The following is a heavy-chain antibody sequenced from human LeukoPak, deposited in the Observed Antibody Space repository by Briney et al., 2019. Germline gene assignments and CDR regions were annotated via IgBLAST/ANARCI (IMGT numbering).Heavy chain of an antibody. J-gene: IGHJ3*02. CDR1: GFTFSSYA. V-gene: IGHV3-23*01. Sequence: GGSLRLSCAASGFTFSSYAMSWVRQAPGKGLEWVSAISGSGGSTYYADSVKGWFTISRDNSKNTLYLQMNSLRAEDTAVYYCARARSSWYDPDAFDIWGQGTMVTVSS. CDR3: ARARSSWYDPDAFDI. D-gene: IGHD6-13*01. CDR2: ISGSGGST.